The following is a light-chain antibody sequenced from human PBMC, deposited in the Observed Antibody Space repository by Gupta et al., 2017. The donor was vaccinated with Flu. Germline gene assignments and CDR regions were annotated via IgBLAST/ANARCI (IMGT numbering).Light chain of an antibody. CDR3: AAWDGSLDDYV. CDR2: NDD. J-gene: IGLJ1*01. V-gene: IGLV1-44*01. CDR1: RSTIESNT. Sequence: SRSTIESNTVNWYQQLPAAAPKLLIYNDDQRPSGVPDRFSGSKSGTSASLAISGLQSEDEGDYYCAAWDGSLDDYVFGTGTTVSVL.